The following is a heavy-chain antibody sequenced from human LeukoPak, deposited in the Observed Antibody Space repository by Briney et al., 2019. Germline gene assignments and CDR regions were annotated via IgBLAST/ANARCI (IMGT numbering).Heavy chain of an antibody. Sequence: PGGSLRLSCAASGFTFSSYEMNWVRQAPGKGLEWVSYISSSGSTIYYADSVKGRFTISRDNAKNSLYLQMNSLRAEDTAVYYCARDWDRIAAAGTTFDYWGQGTLVTVSS. V-gene: IGHV3-48*03. CDR3: ARDWDRIAAAGTTFDY. CDR1: GFTFSSYE. CDR2: ISSSGSTI. J-gene: IGHJ4*02. D-gene: IGHD6-13*01.